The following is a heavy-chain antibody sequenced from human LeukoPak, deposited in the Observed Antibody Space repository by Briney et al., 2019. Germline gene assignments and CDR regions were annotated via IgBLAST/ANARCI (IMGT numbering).Heavy chain of an antibody. CDR1: GDSISSSNCY. Sequence: SETLSLTCTVSGDSISSSNCYWGWIRQPPGKGLEWIGSIYFSGGTYYNASLKSRVTISVDTSKNQFSLKLSSVTAADTAVYYCAKGYSEIDYWGQGTLVTVSS. CDR2: IYFSGGT. V-gene: IGHV4-39*01. D-gene: IGHD5-12*01. J-gene: IGHJ4*02. CDR3: AKGYSEIDY.